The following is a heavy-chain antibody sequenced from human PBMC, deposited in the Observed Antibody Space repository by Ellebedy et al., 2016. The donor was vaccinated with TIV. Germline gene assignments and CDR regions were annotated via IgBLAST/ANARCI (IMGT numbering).Heavy chain of an antibody. V-gene: IGHV5-51*01. CDR2: IYPADSDT. D-gene: IGHD3-10*01. CDR3: ARVDGSGTYLGVLDF. Sequence: GESLKISCKGSGYSFTSYWIGWVRQMPGKGLEWMGIIYPADSDTTYSPSFQGQVTISADKSITTAYLRWSSLKTSDTAIYYCARVDGSGTYLGVLDFWGQGTLVTVSS. J-gene: IGHJ4*02. CDR1: GYSFTSYW.